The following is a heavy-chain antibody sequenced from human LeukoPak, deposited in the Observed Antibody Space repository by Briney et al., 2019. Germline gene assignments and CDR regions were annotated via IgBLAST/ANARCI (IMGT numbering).Heavy chain of an antibody. J-gene: IGHJ4*02. Sequence: GASVKVFCKASGCTFSSYAISWVRQAPGQGLEWMGGIIPIFGTANYAQKFQGRVTITADESTSTAYMELSSLRSEDTAVYYCARAPDCSSTSCYGSALYYFDYWGQGTLVTVSS. CDR3: ARAPDCSSTSCYGSALYYFDY. V-gene: IGHV1-69*13. D-gene: IGHD2-2*01. CDR1: GCTFSSYA. CDR2: IIPIFGTA.